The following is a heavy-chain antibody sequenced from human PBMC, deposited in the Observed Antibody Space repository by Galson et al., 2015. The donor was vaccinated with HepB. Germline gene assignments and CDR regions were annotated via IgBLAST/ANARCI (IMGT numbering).Heavy chain of an antibody. CDR3: ARDSYDFWSGQDIRGYAFDI. J-gene: IGHJ3*02. D-gene: IGHD3-3*01. CDR1: GYTFTSYG. CDR2: ISAYNGNT. Sequence: SVKVSCKASGYTFTSYGISWVRQAPGQGLEWMGWISAYNGNTNYAQKLQGRVTMTTDTSTSTAYMELRNLRSDDTAVYYCARDSYDFWSGQDIRGYAFDIWGQGTMVTVSS. V-gene: IGHV1-18*01.